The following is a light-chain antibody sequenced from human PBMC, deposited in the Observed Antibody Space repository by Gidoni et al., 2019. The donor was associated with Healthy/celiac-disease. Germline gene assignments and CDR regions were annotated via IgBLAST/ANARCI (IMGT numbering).Light chain of an antibody. Sequence: QSVLTQPPSVSAAPGQTVTISCSGSSSNIGNNYVSWYQQLPGTAPQLLIYDINKRPSGIPDRFSGSKSGTSATLGITGLQTGDEADYYCGTWDSSLSAVWVFGGGTKLTVL. CDR3: GTWDSSLSAVWV. CDR2: DIN. CDR1: SSNIGNNY. J-gene: IGLJ3*02. V-gene: IGLV1-51*01.